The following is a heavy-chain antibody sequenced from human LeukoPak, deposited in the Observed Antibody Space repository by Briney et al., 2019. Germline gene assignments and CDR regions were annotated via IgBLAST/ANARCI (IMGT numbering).Heavy chain of an antibody. D-gene: IGHD3-3*01. Sequence: GGSLRLSCAASGFTFSSYSMNWVRQAPGKGLEWVAFIRYGGSNKYYADSVKGRFTISRDNSKNTLYLQMNSLRAEDTAVYYCAKDFWSGYYGWGQGTLVTVSS. CDR2: IRYGGSNK. V-gene: IGHV3-30*02. J-gene: IGHJ4*02. CDR3: AKDFWSGYYG. CDR1: GFTFSSYS.